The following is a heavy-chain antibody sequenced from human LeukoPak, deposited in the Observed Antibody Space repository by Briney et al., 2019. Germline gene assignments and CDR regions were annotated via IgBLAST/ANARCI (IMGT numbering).Heavy chain of an antibody. CDR2: IFPILGIA. D-gene: IGHD6-19*01. CDR3: ARDRAGIGDY. CDR1: GGTFSSYA. J-gene: IGHJ4*02. V-gene: IGHV1-69*04. Sequence: GSSAKVSCKASGGTFSSYAISWVRQAPGQGLEWMGRIFPILGIANYAQKFQGRVTITADKSTSTAYMKLSSLRSEDTAVYYCARDRAGIGDYWGQGTLVTVSS.